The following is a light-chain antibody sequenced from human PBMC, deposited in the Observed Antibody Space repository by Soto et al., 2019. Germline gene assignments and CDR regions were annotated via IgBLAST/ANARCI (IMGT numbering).Light chain of an antibody. CDR1: QSVSSIY. Sequence: EIVLAQSPGTLSLSPGERATLSCRASQSVSSIYLAWYQQKPGQAPSLLIYATSSRATGIPDRFSGSGSGTDFSLTISRLEPEDFAVYYCQQYGSSPITFGQGTRLETK. V-gene: IGKV3-20*01. CDR3: QQYGSSPIT. CDR2: ATS. J-gene: IGKJ5*01.